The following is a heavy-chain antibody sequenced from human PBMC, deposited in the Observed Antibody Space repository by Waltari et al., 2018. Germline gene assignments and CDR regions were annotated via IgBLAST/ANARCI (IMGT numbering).Heavy chain of an antibody. V-gene: IGHV4-59*01. CDR1: GGSISSYY. Sequence: QMQLQESGPGLVKPSETLSLTCTVSGGSISSYYWSWIRQTPGKGLEWIGNIYYSGSTNYNPSLKSRVTISVDTSKNQFSLKLSSVTAADTAVYYCARGPLRNYYDSGGYVYHDYWGQGALVTVSS. D-gene: IGHD3-22*01. CDR3: ARGPLRNYYDSGGYVYHDY. J-gene: IGHJ4*02. CDR2: IYYSGST.